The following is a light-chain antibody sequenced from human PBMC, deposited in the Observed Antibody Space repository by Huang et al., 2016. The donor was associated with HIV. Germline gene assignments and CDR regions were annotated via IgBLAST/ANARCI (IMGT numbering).Light chain of an antibody. CDR1: QSVFKN. CDR2: GSS. J-gene: IGKJ1*01. Sequence: ENLMTQSPSTLSVSPGESATLSRRASQSVFKNLAWYQQKPGQAPNLLIYGSSTRAAGIPARFSGSGSGTDFTLTISSLQSEDFAVYYCQQYNTSPRTFGQGTKVEV. CDR3: QQYNTSPRT. V-gene: IGKV3-15*01.